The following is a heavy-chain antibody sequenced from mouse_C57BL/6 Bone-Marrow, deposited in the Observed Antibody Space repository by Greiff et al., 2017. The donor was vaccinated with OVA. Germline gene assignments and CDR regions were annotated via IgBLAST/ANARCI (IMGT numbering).Heavy chain of an antibody. J-gene: IGHJ2*01. CDR3: ARGENLLLFDY. D-gene: IGHD1-1*01. V-gene: IGHV1-55*01. CDR2: IYPGSGST. Sequence: QVQLKESGAELVKPGASVKMSCKASGYTFTSYWITWVKQRPGQGLEWIGDIYPGSGSTNYNEKFKSKATLTVDTSSSTAYMQLSSLTSEDSAVYYCARGENLLLFDYWGQGTTLTVSS. CDR1: GYTFTSYW.